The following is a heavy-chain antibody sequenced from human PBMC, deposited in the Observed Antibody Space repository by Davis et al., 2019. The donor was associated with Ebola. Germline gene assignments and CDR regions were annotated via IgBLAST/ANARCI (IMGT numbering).Heavy chain of an antibody. CDR1: GFAFSSYA. V-gene: IGHV3-7*01. J-gene: IGHJ4*02. Sequence: GESLKISCAASGFAFSSYAMHWVRQAPGKGLEWVANIKQDGSEKYYVNSVKGRFIISRDNAKNSLYLQMNSLRAEDTAVYYCARRSSQALDWGQGTLVTVSS. CDR2: IKQDGSEK. D-gene: IGHD6-6*01. CDR3: ARRSSQALD.